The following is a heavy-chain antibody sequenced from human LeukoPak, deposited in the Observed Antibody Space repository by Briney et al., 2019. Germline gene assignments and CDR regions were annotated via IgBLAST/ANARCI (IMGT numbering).Heavy chain of an antibody. V-gene: IGHV3-21*01. CDR1: GFTFSSYS. J-gene: IGHJ3*02. CDR3: AKDRRRDYYDSSGYWVDAFDI. CDR2: ISSSSSYI. D-gene: IGHD3-22*01. Sequence: GGSLRLSCAASGFTFSSYSMNWVRQAPGKGLEWVSSISSSSSYIYYADSVKGRFTISRDNAKNSLYLQMNSLRAEDTAVYYCAKDRRRDYYDSSGYWVDAFDIWGQGTMVTVSS.